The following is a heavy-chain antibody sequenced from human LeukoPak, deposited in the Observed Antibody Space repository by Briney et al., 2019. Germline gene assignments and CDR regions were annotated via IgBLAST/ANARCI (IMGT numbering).Heavy chain of an antibody. D-gene: IGHD4-23*01. CDR2: ISGSGGST. J-gene: IGHJ5*02. CDR1: GFTFSIYG. V-gene: IGHV3-23*01. Sequence: GGPLRLFCAASGFTFSIYGMSWVRQAPGKGLEWVSDISGSGGSTYYADSVKGRFTISRDNAKNTLYLQMNSLRGQDRAVYCCAKEDSGGTYNRFAPWGQRTLVTVSS. CDR3: AKEDSGGTYNRFAP.